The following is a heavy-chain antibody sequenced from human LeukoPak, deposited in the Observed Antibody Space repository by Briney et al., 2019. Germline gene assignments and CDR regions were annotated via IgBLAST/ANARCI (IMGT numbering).Heavy chain of an antibody. V-gene: IGHV3-30*04. CDR2: ISYDGGNK. Sequence: GGSLRLSCAASGFTFSRSAMHWVRQAPGKGLEWVAIISYDGGNKYYADSVKGRFTISRDNAKNSLYLQMNSLRAEDTAVYYCARDQRGDGSPTLFDYWGQGTLVTVSS. CDR1: GFTFSRSA. CDR3: ARDQRGDGSPTLFDY. J-gene: IGHJ4*02. D-gene: IGHD1-26*01.